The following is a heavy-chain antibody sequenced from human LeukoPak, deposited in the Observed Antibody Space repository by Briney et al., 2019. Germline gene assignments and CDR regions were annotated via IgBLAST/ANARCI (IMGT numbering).Heavy chain of an antibody. V-gene: IGHV1-2*06. CDR3: ARAAGLGSVWYFDL. J-gene: IGHJ2*01. CDR2: INPNSGGT. CDR1: EYTFTGYY. D-gene: IGHD7-27*01. Sequence: EASVKVSCKASEYTFTGYYMHWLRQAPGQGLEWMGRINPNSGGTNYAQKFQGRVTMTRDTSISTAYMELSRLRSDDTAVYYCARAAGLGSVWYFDLWGRGTLITVSS.